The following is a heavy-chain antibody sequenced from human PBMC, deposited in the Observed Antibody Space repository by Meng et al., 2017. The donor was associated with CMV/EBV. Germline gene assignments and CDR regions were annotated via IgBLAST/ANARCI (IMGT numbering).Heavy chain of an antibody. CDR3: ARNKARSSSSWYHFDY. D-gene: IGHD6-13*01. J-gene: IGHJ4*02. CDR2: IYYSGST. Sequence: SETLSLPCTVSGGSISSYYWSWIRQPPGKGLEWIGYIYYSGSTNYNPSLKSRVTISVDTSKNQFSLKLSSVTAADTAVYYCARNKARSSSSWYHFDYWGQGTLVTVSS. CDR1: GGSISSYY. V-gene: IGHV4-59*01.